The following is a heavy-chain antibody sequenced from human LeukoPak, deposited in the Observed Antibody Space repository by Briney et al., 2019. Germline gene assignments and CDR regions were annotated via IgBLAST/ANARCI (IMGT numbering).Heavy chain of an antibody. CDR2: ISSSSSYI. V-gene: IGHV3-21*01. CDR3: AREVGTVVTPGDY. CDR1: GFTFSSYS. Sequence: GGSLRLSCAASGFTFSSYSMNRVRQAPGKGLEWVSSISSSSSYIYQADSVKGRFTISRDNAKNSLYLQMNSLRAEDTAVYYCAREVGTVVTPGDYWGQGTLVTVSS. D-gene: IGHD4-23*01. J-gene: IGHJ4*02.